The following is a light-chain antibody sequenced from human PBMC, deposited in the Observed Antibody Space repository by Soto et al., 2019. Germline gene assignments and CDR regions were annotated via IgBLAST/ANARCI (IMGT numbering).Light chain of an antibody. V-gene: IGLV2-14*01. CDR1: SSDVGGYNY. J-gene: IGLJ2*01. CDR3: CSYTSSSTLGV. Sequence: QSALTQPASVSGSPGQSITISCTGTSSDVGGYNYVSWYQQHPGTAPKLIIYEVSNRPSGVSNRFSGSKSGNTASLTISGLQAEDEADYYCCSYTSSSTLGVFGGGTKLTVL. CDR2: EVS.